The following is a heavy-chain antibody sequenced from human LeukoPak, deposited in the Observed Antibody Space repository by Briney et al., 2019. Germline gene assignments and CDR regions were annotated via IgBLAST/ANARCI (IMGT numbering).Heavy chain of an antibody. J-gene: IGHJ4*02. D-gene: IGHD2-15*01. V-gene: IGHV3-64*01. CDR2: ISSNGDST. CDR1: GFTFRSYA. Sequence: PGESLTLSCAASGFTFRSYAMHWVRQAPGKGLEYVSAISSNGDSTYYANSVKGRFSISRDNSKNTLYLQMGSLRAEDMAVYYCARDMGYCSGGSCYPTYFDYWGQGTLVTVSS. CDR3: ARDMGYCSGGSCYPTYFDY.